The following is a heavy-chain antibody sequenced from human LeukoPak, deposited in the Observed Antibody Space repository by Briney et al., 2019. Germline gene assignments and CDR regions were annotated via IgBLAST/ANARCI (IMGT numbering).Heavy chain of an antibody. V-gene: IGHV3-74*01. Sequence: GGSLRLSCSASGFTFSNYWMHWVRQAPGKGLEWVSRLNSDGSDTSYADSVKGRFTISRDNAKNTLYLEMNSLTVDDTAVYYCSRGGTTVTTVIDYWGQGTLVTVSS. CDR1: GFTFSNYW. D-gene: IGHD4-17*01. CDR2: LNSDGSDT. J-gene: IGHJ4*02. CDR3: SRGGTTVTTVIDY.